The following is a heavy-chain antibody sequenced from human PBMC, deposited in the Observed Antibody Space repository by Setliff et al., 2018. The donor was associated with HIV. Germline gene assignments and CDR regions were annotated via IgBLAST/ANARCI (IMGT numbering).Heavy chain of an antibody. J-gene: IGHJ4*02. CDR3: ARRAPGGGYGPAWYFDY. Sequence: SETLSLTCAVYGESFSRYYFTWIRQAPGRGLEWIGEINHSAFTKYNPSLASRVTMSIDTSKNQFSLKLSSVTAADTAVYYCARRAPGGGYGPAWYFDYWGQGTLVTVS. CDR1: GESFSRYY. CDR2: INHSAFT. V-gene: IGHV4-34*10. D-gene: IGHD5-12*01.